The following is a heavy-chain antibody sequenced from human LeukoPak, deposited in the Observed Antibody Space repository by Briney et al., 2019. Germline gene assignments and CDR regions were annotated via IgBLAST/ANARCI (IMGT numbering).Heavy chain of an antibody. D-gene: IGHD6-13*01. J-gene: IGHJ5*02. Sequence: GESLKISCKGSGYSFTSYWIGWVRQMPGKGLGWMGIIYPGYSDPRYSPSFQGQVTISADKPISTAYLQWSSLQASDTAMLYCAGLLAAAGTTFDPWGQGTLVTVSS. CDR3: AGLLAAAGTTFDP. CDR1: GYSFTSYW. CDR2: IYPGYSDP. V-gene: IGHV5-51*01.